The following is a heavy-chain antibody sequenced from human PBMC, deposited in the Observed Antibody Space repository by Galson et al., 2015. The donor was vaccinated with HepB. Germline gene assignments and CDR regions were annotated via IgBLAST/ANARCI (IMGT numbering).Heavy chain of an antibody. V-gene: IGHV1-69*13. Sequence: SVKVSCKASGGTFSSYAISWVRQAPGQGLEWMGGIIPIFGTANYAQKFQGRVTITADESTSTAYMELSSLRSEDTAVYYCQLGDTIRGYYYGMDVWGQGTTVTVSS. J-gene: IGHJ6*02. CDR2: IIPIFGTA. CDR1: GGTFSSYA. D-gene: IGHD5-24*01. CDR3: QLGDTIRGYYYGMDV.